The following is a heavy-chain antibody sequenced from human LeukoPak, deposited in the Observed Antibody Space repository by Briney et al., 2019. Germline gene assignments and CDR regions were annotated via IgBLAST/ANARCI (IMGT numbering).Heavy chain of an antibody. Sequence: PSETLSLTCTVSGGSITNSFWTWIRQAPGNGLEWIGYVSYFGTTSYKPSLKSRVTMSMDTSQNQFSLKMTSVTAADTAVYFCARLGEILVLGHGAFDIWGQGTMVAVAS. V-gene: IGHV4-59*01. CDR1: GGSITNSF. D-gene: IGHD2-2*01. CDR3: ARLGEILVLGHGAFDI. J-gene: IGHJ3*02. CDR2: VSYFGTT.